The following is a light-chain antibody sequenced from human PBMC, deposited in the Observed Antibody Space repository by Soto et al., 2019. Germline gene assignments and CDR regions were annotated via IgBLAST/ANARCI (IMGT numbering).Light chain of an antibody. CDR2: EVS. Sequence: QSALTQPASVSASPGQSITISFTGASSDIVGYNYVSWYQQYPGRAPTLIIYEVSHRPSGVSHRFSGSKSGNTASLTISGVQAEDEAHYHCVSYTSSSILTFGGGTQLTVL. CDR3: VSYTSSSILT. CDR1: SSDIVGYNY. V-gene: IGLV2-14*01. J-gene: IGLJ7*01.